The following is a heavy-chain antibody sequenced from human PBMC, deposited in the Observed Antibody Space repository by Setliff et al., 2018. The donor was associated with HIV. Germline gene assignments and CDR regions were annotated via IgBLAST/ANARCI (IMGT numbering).Heavy chain of an antibody. Sequence: GGSLRLSCEASGFTFGDYYMIWIRQTPEKGLDWVSDISRDGRNTFYADSVKGRFSISRDNYRNTVYLHMDSLRAEDTAVYYCARFRGQKYYFDYWGQGTLVTVSS. CDR2: ISRDGRNT. CDR1: GFTFGDYY. J-gene: IGHJ4*02. CDR3: ARFRGQKYYFDY. V-gene: IGHV3-11*04.